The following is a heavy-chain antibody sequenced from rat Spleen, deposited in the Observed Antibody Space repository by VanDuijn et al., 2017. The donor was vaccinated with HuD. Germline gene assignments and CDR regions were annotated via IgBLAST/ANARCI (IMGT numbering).Heavy chain of an antibody. CDR2: INYDTTST. D-gene: IGHD1-2*01. J-gene: IGHJ3*01. CDR3: ARLGMSAIGNWFAC. Sequence: EVQLMESGGGLVQPGRSLKLSCAASGFTFSNYGMAWVRQATTRGLEWVATINYDTTSTHYRDSVKGRFTISRDNAKSALFLQMDCLRSEDTATYDFARLGMSAIGNWFACWCQGTLVTVSS. V-gene: IGHV5-29*01. CDR1: GFTFSNYG.